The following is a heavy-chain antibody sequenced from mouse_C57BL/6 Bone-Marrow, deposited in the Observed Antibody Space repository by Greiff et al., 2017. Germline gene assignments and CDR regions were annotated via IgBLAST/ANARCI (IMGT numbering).Heavy chain of an antibody. CDR1: GYTFTDYY. J-gene: IGHJ2*01. D-gene: IGHD2-3*01. CDR3: ARDGYYFYYFDD. Sequence: QVHVKQSGAELVRPGASVKLSCKASGYTFTDYYINWVKQRPGQGLEWIARIYPGSGNTYYNEKFKGKATLTAEKSSSTAYMQLSSLTSEDSAVYFCARDGYYFYYFDDWGQGTTLTVSS. CDR2: IYPGSGNT. V-gene: IGHV1-76*01.